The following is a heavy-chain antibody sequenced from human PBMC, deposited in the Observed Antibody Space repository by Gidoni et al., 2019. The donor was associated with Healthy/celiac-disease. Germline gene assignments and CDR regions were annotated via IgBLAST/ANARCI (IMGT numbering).Heavy chain of an antibody. Sequence: QVQLVPSGAEVKKRGSSVRVYCKASVGTFSSYAISRVRQAPGQGLEWMGGIISLFGTANYAQKFQGRVTITADKSTSTAYMELSSLRSEDTAVYYCARDRKRGNYYDSSGYYFHDAFDIWGQGTMVTVSS. CDR1: VGTFSSYA. CDR3: ARDRKRGNYYDSSGYYFHDAFDI. V-gene: IGHV1-69*06. J-gene: IGHJ3*02. CDR2: IISLFGTA. D-gene: IGHD3-22*01.